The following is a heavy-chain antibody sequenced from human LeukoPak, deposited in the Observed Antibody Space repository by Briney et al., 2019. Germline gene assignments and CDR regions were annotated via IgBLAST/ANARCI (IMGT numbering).Heavy chain of an antibody. V-gene: IGHV6-1*01. Sequence: SQTLSLTCAISGDSVSSNSAAWNWIRQSPSRGLEWLGRTYYRSKWCNDYAVSVKSRITINPDTSKNQFSLQLNSVTPEDTAAYYCARDTNDYVWGSYRPGPIDYWGQGTLVTVSS. CDR2: TYYRSKWCN. J-gene: IGHJ4*02. CDR3: ARDTNDYVWGSYRPGPIDY. CDR1: GDSVSSNSAA. D-gene: IGHD3-16*02.